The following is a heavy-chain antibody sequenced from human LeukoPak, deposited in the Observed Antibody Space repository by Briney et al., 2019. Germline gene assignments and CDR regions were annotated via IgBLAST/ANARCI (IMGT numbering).Heavy chain of an antibody. CDR3: ARRITYGRTFDY. CDR1: DGSISSDSFL. Sequence: NSSETLSLTCGVSDGSISSDSFLWGWIRQPPGKGLEWIGNMHNSGSTHYNPSLKSRATISLDTSNNQFSLRLNSVTAADTAVYYCARRITYGRTFDYWGQGILVTVSS. CDR2: MHNSGST. J-gene: IGHJ4*02. D-gene: IGHD2-15*01. V-gene: IGHV4-39*07.